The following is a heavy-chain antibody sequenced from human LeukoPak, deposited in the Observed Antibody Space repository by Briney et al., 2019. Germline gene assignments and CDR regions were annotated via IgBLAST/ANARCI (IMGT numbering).Heavy chain of an antibody. Sequence: SETLSLTCTVSGGSISSYYWSWIRQPPGKGLEWIGYIYYSGSTNYNPSLKSRVTISVDTSKNQFSLKLSSVTAADTAVYYCTSSGWQSVFDYWGQGTLVTVS. CDR1: GGSISSYY. CDR3: TSSGWQSVFDY. V-gene: IGHV4-59*01. D-gene: IGHD6-19*01. J-gene: IGHJ4*02. CDR2: IYYSGST.